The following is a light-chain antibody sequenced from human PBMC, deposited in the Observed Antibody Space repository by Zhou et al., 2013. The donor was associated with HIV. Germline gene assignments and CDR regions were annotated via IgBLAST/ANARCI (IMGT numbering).Light chain of an antibody. CDR3: QQRSNWPT. V-gene: IGKV3D-20*02. Sequence: EIVLTQSPGTLSLSPGDRATLSCRASQSVTSNSLAWYQQKPGQAPRLLIYASSSRATGIPERFSGSGSGTDFTLTISRLEPEDFAVYYCQQRSNWPTFGPGTKVDIK. CDR1: QSVTSNS. J-gene: IGKJ3*01. CDR2: ASS.